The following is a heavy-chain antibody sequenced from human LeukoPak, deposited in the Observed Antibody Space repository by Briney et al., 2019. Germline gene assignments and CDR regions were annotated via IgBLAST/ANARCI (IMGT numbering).Heavy chain of an antibody. CDR3: ARGDIRGYCSSTSCYEIDY. Sequence: GKSLRLSCAASGFTFSSYGMHWVRQAPGKGLEWVAVIWYDGSNKYYADSVKGRFTISRDNSKNTLYLQMNSLRAEDTAVYYCARGDIRGYCSSTSCYEIDYWGQGTLVTVSS. V-gene: IGHV3-33*01. D-gene: IGHD2-2*01. CDR2: IWYDGSNK. J-gene: IGHJ4*02. CDR1: GFTFSSYG.